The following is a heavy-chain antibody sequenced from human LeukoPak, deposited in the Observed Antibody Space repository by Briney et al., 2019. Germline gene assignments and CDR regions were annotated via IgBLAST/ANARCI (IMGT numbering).Heavy chain of an antibody. V-gene: IGHV4-38-2*01. Sequence: SETLPLTCAVSGYSISSGYYWGWIRQPPGKGLEWIGSMFYSGGSYYNPSLKSRVTISLDTSKNQFSLRLRSVTAADTAVYYCARVYFDWLLRFDYWGQGALVTVSS. CDR2: MFYSGGS. CDR3: ARVYFDWLLRFDY. D-gene: IGHD3-9*01. J-gene: IGHJ4*02. CDR1: GYSISSGYY.